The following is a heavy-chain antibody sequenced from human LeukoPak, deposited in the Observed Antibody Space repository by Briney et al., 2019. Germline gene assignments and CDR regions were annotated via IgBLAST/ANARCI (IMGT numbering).Heavy chain of an antibody. Sequence: GGSLRLSCAASGSTFSTYWMSWVRQAPGKGLEWVANIKQDGSEKYYVDSAKGRFTISRDNAKNSLYLQMNSLRAEDTAMYYCARDSAGNDYWGQGTLVTVSS. D-gene: IGHD6-13*01. V-gene: IGHV3-7*01. CDR3: ARDSAGNDY. J-gene: IGHJ4*02. CDR1: GSTFSTYW. CDR2: IKQDGSEK.